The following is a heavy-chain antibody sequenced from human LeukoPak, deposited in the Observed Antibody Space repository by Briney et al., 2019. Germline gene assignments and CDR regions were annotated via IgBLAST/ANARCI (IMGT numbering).Heavy chain of an antibody. CDR3: ARDFLLQSEGLFDY. J-gene: IGHJ4*02. D-gene: IGHD4-11*01. CDR1: GGSISSYY. Sequence: SETLSLTCTVAGGSISSYYWSWIRQPAGKGLEWIGRFYISGSTNYNPSLKSRVTMSVDTSKNQFSLRLNSVTAADTAVYYCARDFLLQSEGLFDYWGQGTLVTVSS. CDR2: FYISGST. V-gene: IGHV4-4*07.